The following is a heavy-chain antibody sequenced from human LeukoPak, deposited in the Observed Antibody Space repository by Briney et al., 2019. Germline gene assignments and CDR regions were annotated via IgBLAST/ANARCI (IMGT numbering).Heavy chain of an antibody. D-gene: IGHD6-19*01. CDR3: ARGALVSYTSGWYVNY. J-gene: IGHJ4*02. CDR2: INPNTGGT. Sequence: ASVKVSCKASGYTFTGYFMHWVRQAPGQGLEWMGWINPNTGGTNYAQKFQGRVTMTRDTSNSATYMELDRLRFDDTAVYFCARGALVSYTSGWYVNYWGQGTLVTVSS. CDR1: GYTFTGYF. V-gene: IGHV1-2*02.